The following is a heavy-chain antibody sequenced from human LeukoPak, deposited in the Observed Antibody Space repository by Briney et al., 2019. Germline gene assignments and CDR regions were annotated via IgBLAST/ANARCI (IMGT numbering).Heavy chain of an antibody. CDR1: GFTFSSYE. J-gene: IGHJ4*02. CDR2: ITGSGGSK. Sequence: GGSLRLSCAASGFTFSSYEMNWVRQAPGKGLEWVSYITGSGGSKHYADSVKGRFTISRDTAKHSLYLQMNSLRVEDTAVYYCATKVVGTSHYSHWGQGTLVTVSS. D-gene: IGHD6-19*01. CDR3: ATKVVGTSHYSH. V-gene: IGHV3-48*03.